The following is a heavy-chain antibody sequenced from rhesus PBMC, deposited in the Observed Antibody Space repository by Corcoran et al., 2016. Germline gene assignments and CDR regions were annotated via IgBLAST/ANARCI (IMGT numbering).Heavy chain of an antibody. CDR3: AQRVVFTASFDY. V-gene: IGHV4-76*01. Sequence: QVQLQESGPGVVKPSETLSLTCAVSGYSISSGYDWSWIRQPPGKGLEWIGYIYVSSGRTNYNPSLKNRVTISKDTSKNQFSLKLSSVTAADTAVYYCAQRVVFTASFDYWGQGVLVTVSS. CDR2: IYVSSGRT. CDR1: GYSISSGYD. J-gene: IGHJ4*01. D-gene: IGHD2-27*01.